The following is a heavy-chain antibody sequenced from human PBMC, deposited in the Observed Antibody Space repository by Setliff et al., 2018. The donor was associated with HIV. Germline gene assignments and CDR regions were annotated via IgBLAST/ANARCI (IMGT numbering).Heavy chain of an antibody. Sequence: EASVKVSCKASGGTFSSSAISWVRQAAGHGLEWMGWMTPYSGNTGYAQKFQGRVSMTRNTSISTAYMELSSLRSEDTAVYYCARVGSYWTQFDYWGQGTLVTVSS. CDR1: GGTFSSSA. D-gene: IGHD2-15*01. CDR3: ARVGSYWTQFDY. V-gene: IGHV1-8*02. J-gene: IGHJ4*01. CDR2: MTPYSGNT.